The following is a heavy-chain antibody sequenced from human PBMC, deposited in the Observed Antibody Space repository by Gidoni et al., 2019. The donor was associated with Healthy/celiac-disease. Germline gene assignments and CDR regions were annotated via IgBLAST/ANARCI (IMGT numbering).Heavy chain of an antibody. J-gene: IGHJ4*02. CDR3: ARDPTLSYCGGDCYSWQHRYFDY. D-gene: IGHD2-21*02. CDR2: INQSGST. Sequence: QVQLQQWGAGLLKPSETLSRTCAVYGGSFSGYYWSWITQPPGKGLEWIGEINQSGSTNYNPYLKSRVTISVATSKNQFSLKRSAVTAADTAVYYCARDPTLSYCGGDCYSWQHRYFDYWGQGTLVTVSS. V-gene: IGHV4-34*01. CDR1: GGSFSGYY.